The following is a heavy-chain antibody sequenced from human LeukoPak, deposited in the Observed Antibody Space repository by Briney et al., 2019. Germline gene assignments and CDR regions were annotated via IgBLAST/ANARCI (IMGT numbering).Heavy chain of an antibody. Sequence: ASVKVSCKASGGTFSSYAISWVRQAPGQGLEWMGRIIPILGIANYAQKFQGRVTITADKSTSTAYMELSSLRSEDTAVYYCARDSRYCSSTSCYQSDIWGQGTMVTVSS. V-gene: IGHV1-69*04. CDR3: ARDSRYCSSTSCYQSDI. D-gene: IGHD2-2*01. CDR1: GGTFSSYA. CDR2: IIPILGIA. J-gene: IGHJ3*02.